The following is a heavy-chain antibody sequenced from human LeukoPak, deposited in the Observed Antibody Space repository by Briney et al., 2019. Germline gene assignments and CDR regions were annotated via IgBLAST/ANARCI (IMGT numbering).Heavy chain of an antibody. Sequence: GXSLRLSCAAXXFTFSSYAMHWVRQAPGKGLEGVAVISYDGSDKYYADSVKGRFTISRDNSKNTLYLQMNSLRAEDTAVYYCARGGRSTRPFDYWGQGTLVTVSS. CDR3: ARGGRSTRPFDY. V-gene: IGHV3-30-3*01. D-gene: IGHD2-2*01. CDR2: ISYDGSDK. CDR1: XFTFSSYA. J-gene: IGHJ4*02.